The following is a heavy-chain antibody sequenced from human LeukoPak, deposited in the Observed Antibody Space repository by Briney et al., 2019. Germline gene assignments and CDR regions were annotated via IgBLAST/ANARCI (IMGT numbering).Heavy chain of an antibody. Sequence: SETLSLTCTVSGGSISSYYWSWIRQPAGTALEWIGRIYTSGTITYNPSLKSRVTVSVDTSKNQFSLKLSSVTAADTAVYYCARDSGTTGEVKFDPWGQGTLVTVSS. CDR2: IYTSGTI. J-gene: IGHJ5*02. CDR1: GGSISSYY. V-gene: IGHV4-4*07. D-gene: IGHD3-10*01. CDR3: ARDSGTTGEVKFDP.